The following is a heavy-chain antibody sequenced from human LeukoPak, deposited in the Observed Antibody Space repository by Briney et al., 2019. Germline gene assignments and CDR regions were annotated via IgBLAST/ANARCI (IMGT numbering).Heavy chain of an antibody. D-gene: IGHD1-26*01. Sequence: GGSLRLSCAASGFTFDDYAMHWVRQAPGKGLEWVSGISWNSGSIGYADSVKGRFTISRDNSKNTLYPQMNSLRAEDAAVYYCAKDGQWELLLWDAFDIWGQGTMVTVSS. CDR2: ISWNSGSI. J-gene: IGHJ3*02. CDR3: AKDGQWELLLWDAFDI. V-gene: IGHV3-9*01. CDR1: GFTFDDYA.